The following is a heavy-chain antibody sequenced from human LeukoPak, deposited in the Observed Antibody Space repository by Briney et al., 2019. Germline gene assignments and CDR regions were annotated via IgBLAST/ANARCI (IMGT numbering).Heavy chain of an antibody. CDR2: IIPILGIA. Sequence: ASVKVSCKASGGTFSSYAISWVRQAPGQGLEWMGRIIPILGIANYAQKFQGRVTITADKSTSTAYMELSSLRSEDTAVYYCARALVIVEDAFDIWGQGTMVTVSS. J-gene: IGHJ3*02. CDR3: ARALVIVEDAFDI. D-gene: IGHD3-22*01. V-gene: IGHV1-69*04. CDR1: GGTFSSYA.